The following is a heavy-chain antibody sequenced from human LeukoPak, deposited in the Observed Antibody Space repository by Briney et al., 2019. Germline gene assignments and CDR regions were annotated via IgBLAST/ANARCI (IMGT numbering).Heavy chain of an antibody. CDR3: AKDQGRDSSGNFDY. Sequence: GGSLRLSCEASGFTFSNYAMSWVRQAPGKGLECVSPISGSGGSTYYADSVKGRFTISRDNSKNTLYLQMNSLRAEDTAVYYCAKDQGRDSSGNFDYWGQGTLVTVSS. CDR1: GFTFSNYA. J-gene: IGHJ4*02. CDR2: ISGSGGST. V-gene: IGHV3-23*01. D-gene: IGHD6-25*01.